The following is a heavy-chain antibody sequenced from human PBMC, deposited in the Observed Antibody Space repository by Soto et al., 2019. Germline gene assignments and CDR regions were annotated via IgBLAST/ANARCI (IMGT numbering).Heavy chain of an antibody. CDR1: GGTFSSYA. V-gene: IGHV1-69*13. Sequence: ASVKVSCKASGGTFSSYAISWVRQAPGQGLEWMGGIIPIFGTANYAQKFQGRVTITADESTSTAYMELSSLRSEDTAVYYCAVYGYSYGWGYYYYYDMDVWGRGTTVTVSS. CDR3: AVYGYSYGWGYYYYYDMDV. J-gene: IGHJ6*02. CDR2: IIPIFGTA. D-gene: IGHD5-18*01.